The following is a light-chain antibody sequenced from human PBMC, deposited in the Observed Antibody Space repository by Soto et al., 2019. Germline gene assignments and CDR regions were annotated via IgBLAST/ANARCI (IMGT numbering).Light chain of an antibody. J-gene: IGLJ2*01. CDR3: SSYTSSSTVV. V-gene: IGLV2-14*01. CDR2: DVS. Sequence: SALTQPASVSGSPGQSITISCTGTSSDVGGYNYVSWYQQHPGKAPKVMICDVSNRPSGVSNRFSGSKSGNTASLTISGLQAEDEADYYCSSYTSSSTVVFGGGTKLTVL. CDR1: SSDVGGYNY.